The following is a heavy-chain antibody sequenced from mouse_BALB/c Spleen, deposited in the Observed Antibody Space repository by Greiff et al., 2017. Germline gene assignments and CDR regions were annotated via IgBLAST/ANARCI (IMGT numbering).Heavy chain of an antibody. D-gene: IGHD1-1*01. V-gene: IGHV5-9-4*01. Sequence: DVHLVESGGGLVKPGGSLKLSCAASGFTFSSYAMSWVRQSPEKRLEWVAEISSGGSYTYYPDTVTGRFTISRDNAKNTLYLEMSSLRSEDTAMYYCAREGSSRGYFDVWGAGTTVTVSS. CDR1: GFTFSSYA. CDR2: ISSGGSYT. J-gene: IGHJ1*01. CDR3: AREGSSRGYFDV.